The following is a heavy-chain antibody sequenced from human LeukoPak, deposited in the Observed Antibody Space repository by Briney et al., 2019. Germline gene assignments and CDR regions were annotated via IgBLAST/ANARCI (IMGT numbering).Heavy chain of an antibody. V-gene: IGHV3-30*02. Sequence: GGSLRLSCAASGFTFSSYGMHWVRQAPGKGLEWVAFIRYDGSNKYYADSVKGRFTISRDNSKNTLYLQMNSLRAEDTGVYYCAKDGAWFGELLYWFDFWGQGTLVTVFS. J-gene: IGHJ4*02. D-gene: IGHD3-10*01. CDR2: IRYDGSNK. CDR3: AKDGAWFGELLYWFDF. CDR1: GFTFSSYG.